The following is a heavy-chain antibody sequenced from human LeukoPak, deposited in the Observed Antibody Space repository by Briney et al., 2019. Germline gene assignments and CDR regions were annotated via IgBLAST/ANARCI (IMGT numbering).Heavy chain of an antibody. CDR2: ISDYNGNK. V-gene: IGHV1-18*01. D-gene: IGHD3-10*01. CDR1: GSTFPSYG. J-gene: IGHJ4*02. CDR3: ARDQLLWFGESKVDNFDY. Sequence: ASVKVSCKASGSTFPSYGISWVRQAPGQGLEWMGWISDYNGNKNYTQKLQGRDTMTTDTSTSTAYLEPRSLRSDDTAVYYCARDQLLWFGESKVDNFDYWGQGTLVTVSS.